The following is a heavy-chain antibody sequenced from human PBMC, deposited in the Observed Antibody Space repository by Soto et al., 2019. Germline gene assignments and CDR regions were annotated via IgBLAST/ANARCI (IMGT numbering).Heavy chain of an antibody. CDR2: IIPIFGAT. CDR3: ARDSPEVAGTLDY. CDR1: GGTFNSYT. Sequence: QVQLVQSGTEVKKPGSSVKVSCKASGGTFNSYTFSWVRQAPGQGLEWMGVIIPIFGATQYAQNFQGRLTITADESTSTAYMELSRLSSDDTARYYCARDSPEVAGTLDYWGQGTLVTVSS. J-gene: IGHJ4*02. D-gene: IGHD6-19*01. V-gene: IGHV1-69*12.